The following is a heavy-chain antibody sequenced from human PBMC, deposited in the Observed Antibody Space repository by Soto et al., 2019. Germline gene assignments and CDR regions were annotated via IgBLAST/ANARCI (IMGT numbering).Heavy chain of an antibody. V-gene: IGHV3-11*06. CDR1: GFTFSDYY. J-gene: IGHJ6*02. D-gene: IGHD6-19*01. CDR2: ISSSSSYT. Sequence: QVQLVESGGGLVKPGGSLRLSCAASGFTFSDYYMSWIRQAPGKGLEWVSYISSSSSYTNYADSVKGRFTISRDNAKNSLYLQMNSLRAEDTAVYYCARDRKAGANYYYGMDVWGQGTTVTVSS. CDR3: ARDRKAGANYYYGMDV.